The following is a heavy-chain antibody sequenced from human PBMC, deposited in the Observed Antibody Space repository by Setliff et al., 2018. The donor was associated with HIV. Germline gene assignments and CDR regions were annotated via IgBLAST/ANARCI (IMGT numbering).Heavy chain of an antibody. CDR2: ISNSGST. J-gene: IGHJ5*02. D-gene: IGHD2-2*01. Sequence: SETLSLTCTVSGGSISSGSYYWSWIRQTPGKGLEWIGYISNSGSTNYNPSQKSRVTISVDASKSQISLKVSSVTAADTAVYYCARDGPHCITSSCPGAWFDPWGQGTLVTVS. CDR1: GGSISSGSYY. V-gene: IGHV4-61*01. CDR3: ARDGPHCITSSCPGAWFDP.